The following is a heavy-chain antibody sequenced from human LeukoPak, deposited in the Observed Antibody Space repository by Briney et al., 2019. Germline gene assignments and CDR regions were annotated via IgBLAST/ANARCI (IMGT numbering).Heavy chain of an antibody. J-gene: IGHJ6*03. D-gene: IGHD7-27*01. CDR1: GYTFTSYY. CDR2: INPNSGGT. CDR3: ARGGENWGHRMERPAYYYMDV. V-gene: IGHV1-2*02. Sequence: ASVKVSCKASGYTFTSYYMHWVRQAPGQGLEWMGWINPNSGGTNYAQKFQGRVTMTRDTSISTAYMELSRLRSDDTAVYYCARGGENWGHRMERPAYYYMDVWGKGTTVTVSS.